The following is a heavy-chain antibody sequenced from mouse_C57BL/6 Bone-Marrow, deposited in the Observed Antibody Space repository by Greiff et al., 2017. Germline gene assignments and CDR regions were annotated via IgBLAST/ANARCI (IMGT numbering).Heavy chain of an antibody. J-gene: IGHJ4*01. CDR1: GYTFTDYY. Sequence: VQLQQSGPELVKPGASVKISCKASGYTFTDYYINWVKQRPGQGLEWIGWIYPGSGNTKYNEKFKGKATLTVDKSSSPAYMQLSSLTSEDSAVYYCARSDYYGSSSYYAMDYWGQGTSVTVSS. CDR2: IYPGSGNT. CDR3: ARSDYYGSSSYYAMDY. D-gene: IGHD1-1*01. V-gene: IGHV1-84*01.